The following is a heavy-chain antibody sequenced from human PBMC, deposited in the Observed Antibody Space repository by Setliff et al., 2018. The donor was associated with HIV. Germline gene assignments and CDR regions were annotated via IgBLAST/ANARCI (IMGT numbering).Heavy chain of an antibody. CDR2: IYHSGPT. Sequence: PLETLSLTCTVSGGSFTDSDYYWAWVRQAPGKGLEWIGSIYHSGPTYYNPSLKGRITMSVDTSRNQFSLRLTYVTATDTAVYFCARLEQLINWFDPWGQGTVVTV. D-gene: IGHD1-1*01. CDR1: GGSFTDSDYY. J-gene: IGHJ5*02. V-gene: IGHV4-39*01. CDR3: ARLEQLINWFDP.